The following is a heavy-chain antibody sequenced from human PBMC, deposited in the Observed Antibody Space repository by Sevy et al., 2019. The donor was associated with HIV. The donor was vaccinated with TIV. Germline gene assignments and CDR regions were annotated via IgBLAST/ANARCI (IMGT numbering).Heavy chain of an antibody. CDR1: GYTFTGHY. Sequence: ASVKVSCKASGYTFTGHYLHWVRQAPGQGLEWMGLIDPISGGTKHAQNFKGRVTMARDTSISTAYMELSSLRFDDTAMYYCVRIRFQTGAFDSWGQGTLVTVSS. V-gene: IGHV1-2*02. CDR2: IDPISGGT. J-gene: IGHJ4*02. CDR3: VRIRFQTGAFDS. D-gene: IGHD7-27*01.